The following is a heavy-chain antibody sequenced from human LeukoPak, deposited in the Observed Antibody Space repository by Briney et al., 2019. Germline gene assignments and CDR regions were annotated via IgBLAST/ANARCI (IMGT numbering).Heavy chain of an antibody. J-gene: IGHJ4*02. CDR3: ARWGKRGSGTTGYDY. V-gene: IGHV4-31*03. Sequence: SETLSLTCTVSGGSISSGGYYWRWIRQHPGKGLEWIGYIYYSGSTYYNPSLKSRVTISVDTSKNQFSLKLSSVTAADTAVYYCARWGKRGSGTTGYDYWGQGTLVTVSS. D-gene: IGHD1-1*01. CDR2: IYYSGST. CDR1: GGSISSGGYY.